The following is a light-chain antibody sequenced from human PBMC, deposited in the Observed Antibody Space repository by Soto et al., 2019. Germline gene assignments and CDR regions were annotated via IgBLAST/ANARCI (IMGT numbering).Light chain of an antibody. CDR1: QSVNSNY. CDR2: GAS. CDR3: QQYDSTPPT. J-gene: IGKJ1*01. Sequence: PGDRATLSCRASQSVNSNYLAWYQRKPGQAPRLLIYGASNRATDIPYRFSASGSGTDFTLTITRLEAEDFAVYYCQQYDSTPPTFGQGIKVEVK. V-gene: IGKV3-20*01.